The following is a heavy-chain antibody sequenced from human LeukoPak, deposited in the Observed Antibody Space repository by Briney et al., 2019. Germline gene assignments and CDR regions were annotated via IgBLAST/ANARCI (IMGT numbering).Heavy chain of an antibody. D-gene: IGHD1/OR15-1a*01. CDR2: IYYSGST. J-gene: IGHJ4*02. CDR3: ARAPSAKNNSPYFFDY. Sequence: SETLSLTCTVSGGSISTYYWSWIRQPPGKGLEWIGYIYYSGSTNYNPSLKSRVTISVDTSKNQFSLKLSSVTAADTAVYYCARAPSAKNNSPYFFDYWGQGTLVTVSS. CDR1: GGSISTYY. V-gene: IGHV4-59*01.